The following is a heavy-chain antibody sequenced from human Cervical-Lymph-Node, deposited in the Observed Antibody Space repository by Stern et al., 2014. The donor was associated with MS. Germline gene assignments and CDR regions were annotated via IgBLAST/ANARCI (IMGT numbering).Heavy chain of an antibody. CDR3: VRDFVDIPMVTRSDYLDY. D-gene: IGHD2-2*03. J-gene: IGHJ4*02. CDR2: ININTGEA. CDR1: GYTFTNYP. Sequence: QMQLVQSGSELKKPGASVNVSCKASGYTFTNYPMNWVRQAPGQGLEWMGWININTGEATYAQGFTGRFVFSLDTSVSTAYLQISSLKAEDTAVYYCVRDFVDIPMVTRSDYLDYWGQGTLVTVSS. V-gene: IGHV7-4-1*02.